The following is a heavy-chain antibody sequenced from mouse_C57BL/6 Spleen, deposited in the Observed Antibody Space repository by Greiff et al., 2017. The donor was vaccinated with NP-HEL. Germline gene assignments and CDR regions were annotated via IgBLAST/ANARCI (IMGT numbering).Heavy chain of an antibody. CDR3: AREGLGNYYGSSYWYFDV. J-gene: IGHJ1*03. CDR1: GYTFTNYW. CDR2: IYPGGGYT. Sequence: VKVVESGAELVRPGTSVKMSCKASGYTFTNYWIGWAKQRPGHGLEWIGDIYPGGGYTNYNEKFKGKATLTADKSSSTAYMQFSSLTSEDSAIYYCAREGLGNYYGSSYWYFDVWGTGTTVTVSS. D-gene: IGHD1-1*01. V-gene: IGHV1-63*01.